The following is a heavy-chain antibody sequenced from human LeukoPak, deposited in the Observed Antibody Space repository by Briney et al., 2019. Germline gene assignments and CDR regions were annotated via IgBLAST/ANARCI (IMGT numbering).Heavy chain of an antibody. Sequence: VASVTVSCKASGYTFTAYYLHWVRQAPGQGFEWMGWIHPNSGDTNYAQNFQGRVSMTTDTSISTVYMELSRLRSDDTAVYYCARDYYGSGTYHKDYWGQGTLVTVSS. CDR1: GYTFTAYY. D-gene: IGHD3-10*01. CDR3: ARDYYGSGTYHKDY. J-gene: IGHJ4*02. V-gene: IGHV1-2*02. CDR2: IHPNSGDT.